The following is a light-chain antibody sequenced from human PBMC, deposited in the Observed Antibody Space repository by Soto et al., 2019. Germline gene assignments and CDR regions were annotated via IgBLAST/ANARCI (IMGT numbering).Light chain of an antibody. V-gene: IGKV3-15*01. Sequence: EIVMTQSPATLSVSPGERATLSCRASQSVGTNLAWYQQRPGQAPRLLIYGASARATSIPARFSGSGSGTEFTLTISSLQSEDFAVYFCQQYNKWPPYTFGQGTKLEIK. CDR2: GAS. CDR1: QSVGTN. J-gene: IGKJ2*01. CDR3: QQYNKWPPYT.